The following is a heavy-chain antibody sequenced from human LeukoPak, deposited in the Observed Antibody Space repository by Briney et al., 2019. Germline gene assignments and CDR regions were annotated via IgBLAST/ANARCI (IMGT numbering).Heavy chain of an antibody. CDR2: INHSGST. Sequence: PSETLSLTCAVYGGSFSGYYWSWIRQPPGKGLEWIGEINHSGSTNYNPSLKSRVTISVDTSKNQFSLKLSSVTAADTAVYYCARAGLVRDLDYWGQGTLVTVSS. CDR3: ARAGLVRDLDY. CDR1: GGSFSGYY. J-gene: IGHJ4*02. D-gene: IGHD3-10*01. V-gene: IGHV4-34*01.